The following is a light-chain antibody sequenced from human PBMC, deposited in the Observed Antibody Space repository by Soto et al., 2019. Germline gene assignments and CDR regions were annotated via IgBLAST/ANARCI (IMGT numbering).Light chain of an antibody. CDR1: QSVSSSY. J-gene: IGKJ2*01. CDR3: QQYASSPKYT. Sequence: EIVLTQSPGTLSLSPRERATLSCRASQSVSSSYLAWYQQKPGQAPRLLIYGASSRATGITDRFSGSGSETDLTLTISRLEPEDFAVHYCQQYASSPKYTFGQGTKLEIK. V-gene: IGKV3-20*01. CDR2: GAS.